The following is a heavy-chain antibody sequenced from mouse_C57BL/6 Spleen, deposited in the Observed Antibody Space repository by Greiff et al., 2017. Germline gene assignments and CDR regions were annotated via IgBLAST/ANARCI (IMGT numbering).Heavy chain of an antibody. CDR2: ISDGGSYT. J-gene: IGHJ4*01. Sequence: DVKLVESGGGLVKPVGSLKLSCAASGFTFSSYAMSWVRQTPEKRLEWVATISDGGSYTYYPDNVKGRFTISRDNAKNNLYLQMSHLKSEDTAMYYCARVYGYDYAMDYWGQGTSVTVSS. D-gene: IGHD2-2*01. CDR3: ARVYGYDYAMDY. V-gene: IGHV5-4*03. CDR1: GFTFSSYA.